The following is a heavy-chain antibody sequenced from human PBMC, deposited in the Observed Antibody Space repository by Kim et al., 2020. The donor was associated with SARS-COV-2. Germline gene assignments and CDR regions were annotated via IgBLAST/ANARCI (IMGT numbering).Heavy chain of an antibody. J-gene: IGHJ4*02. D-gene: IGHD1-26*01. CDR3: ARGGASAAFDY. Sequence: SVKVSCKASGGTFSSYAISWVRQAPGQGLEWMGRIIPILGIANYAQKFQGRVTITADKSTSTAYMELSSLRSEDTAVYYCARGGASAAFDYWGQGTLVTVSS. CDR2: IIPILGIA. V-gene: IGHV1-69*04. CDR1: GGTFSSYA.